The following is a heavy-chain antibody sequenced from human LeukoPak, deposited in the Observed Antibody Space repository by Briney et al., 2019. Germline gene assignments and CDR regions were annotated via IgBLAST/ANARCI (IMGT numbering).Heavy chain of an antibody. CDR3: ARNMVVAYYYGMDV. CDR1: GFTFSSYS. Sequence: GGSLRLSCAASGFTFSSYSMNWVRQAPGKGLEWVSSISSSSSYIYYADSVKGRFTISRDNAKNSLYLQMNSLRAEDTAVYYCARNMVVAYYYGMDVWGKGTTVTVSS. V-gene: IGHV3-21*01. J-gene: IGHJ6*04. D-gene: IGHD2-15*01. CDR2: ISSSSSYI.